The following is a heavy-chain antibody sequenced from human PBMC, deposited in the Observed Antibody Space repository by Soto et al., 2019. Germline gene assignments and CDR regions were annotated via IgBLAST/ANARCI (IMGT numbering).Heavy chain of an antibody. CDR3: ARDRDSIAVAGTRFGALI. J-gene: IGHJ4*02. CDR1: GFTFSSYS. V-gene: IGHV3-21*01. Sequence: PGGSLRLSCGASGFTFSSYSMNWVRQAPGKGLEWVSSISSSSSYIYYADSVKGRFTISRDNAKNSLYLQMNSLRAEDTAVYYCARDRDSIAVAGTRFGALIWGQGTLVTVSS. CDR2: ISSSSSYI. D-gene: IGHD6-19*01.